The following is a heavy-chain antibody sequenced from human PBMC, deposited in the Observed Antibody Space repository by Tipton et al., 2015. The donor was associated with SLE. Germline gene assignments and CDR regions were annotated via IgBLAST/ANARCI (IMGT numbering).Heavy chain of an antibody. V-gene: IGHV1-69*10. CDR1: GGTFSSFG. J-gene: IGHJ6*02. CDR3: ASLATVTSFYYGLDV. CDR2: IIPILSIA. D-gene: IGHD4-17*01. Sequence: QVQLVQSGPEVKKPGASVKVSCKASGGTFSSFGISWVRQAPGQGLEWMGGIIPILSIANYAQKFQGRVTITTDESTSAAYMELSSLRSEDTAVYYCASLATVTSFYYGLDVWGQGTTVTVPS.